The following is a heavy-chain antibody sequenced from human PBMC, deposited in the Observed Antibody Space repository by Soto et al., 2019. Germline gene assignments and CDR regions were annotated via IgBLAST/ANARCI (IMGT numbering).Heavy chain of an antibody. CDR2: IYHSGST. V-gene: IGHV4-30-2*01. J-gene: IGHJ5*02. CDR3: ARVPSP. CDR1: GGSISSGGYS. Sequence: SETLSLTCAVSGGSISSGGYSWSWMRQPPGKGLEWIGYIYHSGSTYYNPSLKSRVTISVDRSKNQFSLKLSSVTAADTAVYYCARVPSPWGQGTLVTAPQ.